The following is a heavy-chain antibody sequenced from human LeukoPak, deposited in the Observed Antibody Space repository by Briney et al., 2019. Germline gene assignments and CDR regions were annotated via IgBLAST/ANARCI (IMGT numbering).Heavy chain of an antibody. CDR2: ISYTGSNK. CDR1: GFTFSSYE. D-gene: IGHD1-26*01. Sequence: GSLRLSCAASGFTFSSYEMNWVRQAPGKGLEWLSYISYTGSNKYYADSVKGRFTISRDNAKNSLYLQMSSLRAEDTAVYYCVRQFSFGSGSYLFFDYWGQGTLVTVSS. CDR3: VRQFSFGSGSYLFFDY. V-gene: IGHV3-48*03. J-gene: IGHJ4*02.